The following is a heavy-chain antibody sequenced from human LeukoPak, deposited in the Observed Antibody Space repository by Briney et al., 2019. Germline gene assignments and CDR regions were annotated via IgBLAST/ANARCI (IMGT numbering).Heavy chain of an antibody. CDR1: GFTFSSYA. D-gene: IGHD3-10*01. J-gene: IGHJ4*02. V-gene: IGHV3-23*01. CDR2: ISGSGGRI. Sequence: GGSLRLSCAASGFTFSSYAMSWVRQAPGKGLEWVSAISGSGGRIYYGASVKGRFTISRDSSKNTLYLEVISLTAEDTAVYYCAKDDAWLRFGEWSQGTLVTVSS. CDR3: AKDDAWLRFGE.